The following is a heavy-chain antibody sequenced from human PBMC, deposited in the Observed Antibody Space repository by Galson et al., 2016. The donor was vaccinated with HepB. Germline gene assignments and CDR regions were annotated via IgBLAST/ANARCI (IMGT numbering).Heavy chain of an antibody. CDR1: GYSFTNYW. J-gene: IGHJ3*02. CDR3: ARRLDYYGSGSNDAFDI. V-gene: IGHV5-10-1*01. Sequence: QSGAEVKKPGESLRISCQGSGYSFTNYWISWVRQMPGKGLEWMGRIDPVDSYTNYRPSFQGHVTISVDKSISTAYLQWSSLKASDTAMYYCARRLDYYGSGSNDAFDIWGQGTMVTVSA. D-gene: IGHD3-10*01. CDR2: IDPVDSYT.